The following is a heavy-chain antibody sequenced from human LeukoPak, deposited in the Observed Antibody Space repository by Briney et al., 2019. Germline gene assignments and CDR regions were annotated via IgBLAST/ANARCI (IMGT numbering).Heavy chain of an antibody. V-gene: IGHV1-24*01. CDR3: ATDRVYRSSGRSWGFFDY. D-gene: IGHD6-19*01. CDR1: EYSLSDLS. J-gene: IGHJ4*02. CDR2: FDYENNKM. Sequence: ASAKVSCKISEYSLSDLSIHWVREAPGEGLERIGGFDYENNKMVYSQRFQGRVTMTEDTSADTAYMDLTSLRSEDTAVYFCATDRVYRSSGRSWGFFDYWGQGTLVIVSS.